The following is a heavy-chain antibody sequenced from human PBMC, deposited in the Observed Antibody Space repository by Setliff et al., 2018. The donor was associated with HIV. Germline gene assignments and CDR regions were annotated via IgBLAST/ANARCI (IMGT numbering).Heavy chain of an antibody. CDR2: INPNSGGT. V-gene: IGHV1-2*06. CDR1: GYTFTGYY. Sequence: ASVKVSFKASGYTFTGYYINWVRRAPGQGLEWMGRINPNSGGTNYAQKFQGRVTMTRDTSISTAYMELSRLRSDDTAVYYCARDSRGVVTLNWYFDLWGRGTLVTVSS. J-gene: IGHJ2*01. CDR3: ARDSRGVVTLNWYFDL. D-gene: IGHD2-21*02.